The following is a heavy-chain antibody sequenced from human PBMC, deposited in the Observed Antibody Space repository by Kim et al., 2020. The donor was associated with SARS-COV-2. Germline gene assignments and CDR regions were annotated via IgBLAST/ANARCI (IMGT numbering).Heavy chain of an antibody. D-gene: IGHD2-2*01. V-gene: IGHV4-34*01. CDR2: INHSGST. CDR3: ARGHAGIVVVPAAKKGRHYYYGMDV. Sequence: SETLSLTCAVYGGSFSGYYWSWIRQPPGKGLEWIGEINHSGSTNYNPSLKSRVTISVDTSKNQFSLKLSSVTAADTAVYYCARGHAGIVVVPAAKKGRHYYYGMDVWGQGTTVTVSS. J-gene: IGHJ6*02. CDR1: GGSFSGYY.